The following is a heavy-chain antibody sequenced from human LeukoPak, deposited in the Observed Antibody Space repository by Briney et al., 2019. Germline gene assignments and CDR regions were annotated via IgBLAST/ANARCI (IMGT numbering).Heavy chain of an antibody. CDR3: ARSIGLTGGGVDV. Sequence: PGGSLRLSCAASGFTFSSFWMSWVRQAPGKGLEWVSYITNSGSTIHYADSVKSRFTISRDNAKNSLYLQMNSLRAEDTAVYYCARSIGLTGGGVDVWGQGTTVTVSS. D-gene: IGHD3-9*01. CDR2: ITNSGSTI. J-gene: IGHJ6*02. V-gene: IGHV3-48*04. CDR1: GFTFSSFW.